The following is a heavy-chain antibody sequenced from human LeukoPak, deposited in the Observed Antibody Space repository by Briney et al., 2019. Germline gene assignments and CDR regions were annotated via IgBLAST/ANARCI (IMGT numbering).Heavy chain of an antibody. J-gene: IGHJ3*02. CDR2: ISSSSSYI. Sequence: PGGSLRLSCAASGFTFSSYSMNWVRQAPGKGLEWVSSISSSSSYIYYADSVKGRFTISRDNAKNSLYLQMNSLRAEDTAVYYCARDGTTYYDFWSGYYTVGDAFDIWGQGTMVTVSS. CDR1: GFTFSSYS. CDR3: ARDGTTYYDFWSGYYTVGDAFDI. D-gene: IGHD3-3*01. V-gene: IGHV3-21*01.